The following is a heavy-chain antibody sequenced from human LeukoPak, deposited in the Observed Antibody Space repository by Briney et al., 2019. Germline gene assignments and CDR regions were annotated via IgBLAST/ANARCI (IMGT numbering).Heavy chain of an antibody. V-gene: IGHV4-4*07. J-gene: IGHJ4*02. Sequence: SETLSLTCTFSGAAISSYFWSWIRQPAGRGMEWIGRIYTRGTTNYNPSLKSRVTMSVDTSKNQFSLKLSSVTAADTAVYYCARGHDTINFEYWGQGTLVTVSS. CDR1: GAAISSYF. D-gene: IGHD5-24*01. CDR2: IYTRGTT. CDR3: ARGHDTINFEY.